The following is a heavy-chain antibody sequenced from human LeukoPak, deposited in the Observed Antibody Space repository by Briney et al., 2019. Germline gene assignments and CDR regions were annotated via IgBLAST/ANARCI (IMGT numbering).Heavy chain of an antibody. CDR1: GFNFSSYS. CDR2: ISSSSSTI. D-gene: IGHD6-19*01. V-gene: IGHV3-48*01. J-gene: IGHJ4*02. Sequence: GGSLRLSCAASGFNFSSYSMNWVRQAPGKGLEWVSYISSSSSTIYYADSVKGRFTISRDNAKNSLYLQMNSLRAEDTAVYYCARYSSHWSFDSWGQGTLVTVSS. CDR3: ARYSSHWSFDS.